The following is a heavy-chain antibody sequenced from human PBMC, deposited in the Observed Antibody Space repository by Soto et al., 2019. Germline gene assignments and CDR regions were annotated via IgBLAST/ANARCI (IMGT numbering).Heavy chain of an antibody. CDR3: ASSYGSGYRAFDY. CDR2: VNPIVSMS. D-gene: IGHD3-10*01. V-gene: IGHV1-69*02. CDR1: GDTFNFYS. J-gene: IGHJ4*02. Sequence: QVQLVQSGAEVKRPGSSVKVSCKASGDTFNFYSINWVRQAPGLGLECMGRVNPIVSMSNYAQKFQGRVTMTADKSTSTAYMELSRLRAEETAIYYCASSYGSGYRAFDYWGQGALVTVSS.